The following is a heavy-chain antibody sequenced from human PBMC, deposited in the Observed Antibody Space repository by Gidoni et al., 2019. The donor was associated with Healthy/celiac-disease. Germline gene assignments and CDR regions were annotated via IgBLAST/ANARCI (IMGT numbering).Heavy chain of an antibody. CDR1: GYTFTSYG. J-gene: IGHJ4*02. Sequence: QVQLVQSGAEVKKPGASVKVSCKASGYTFTSYGILWVRQAPGQGLEWMGWISAYNGNTNYAQKLQGRVTMTTDTSTSTAYMELRSLRSDDTAVYYCARERITMVQGAPRGIDYWGQGTLVTVSS. V-gene: IGHV1-18*01. CDR3: ARERITMVQGAPRGIDY. CDR2: ISAYNGNT. D-gene: IGHD3-10*01.